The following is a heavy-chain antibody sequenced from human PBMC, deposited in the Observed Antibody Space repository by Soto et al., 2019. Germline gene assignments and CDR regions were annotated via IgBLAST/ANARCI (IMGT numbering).Heavy chain of an antibody. J-gene: IGHJ4*02. Sequence: SETLSLTCTVSGGSISSSGYLWGWIRQPPGKGLEWIGTIYYSGTTYYNPALKSRVTISVDTSKNQFSLNLSSVTAADTAVYYCARRGRDGYNYPFDYWGQGTLVTVS. CDR1: GGSISSSGYL. CDR2: IYYSGTT. V-gene: IGHV4-39*01. CDR3: ARRGRDGYNYPFDY. D-gene: IGHD5-12*01.